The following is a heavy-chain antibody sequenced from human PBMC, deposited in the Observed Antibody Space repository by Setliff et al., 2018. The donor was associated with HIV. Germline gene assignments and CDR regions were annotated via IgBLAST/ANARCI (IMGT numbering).Heavy chain of an antibody. CDR3: ARVPLSYNWNLHYFDY. D-gene: IGHD1-20*01. J-gene: IGHJ4*02. V-gene: IGHV4-61*02. CDR2: IYTSGST. Sequence: PSETLSLTCTVSGGSISSGTSYWSWIRQPAGKGLEWIGRIYTSGSTNYNPALKSRVSLSVDTPKNRFSLKLSPVTAADTAVYYCARVPLSYNWNLHYFDYWGQGTLVTVSS. CDR1: GGSISSGTSY.